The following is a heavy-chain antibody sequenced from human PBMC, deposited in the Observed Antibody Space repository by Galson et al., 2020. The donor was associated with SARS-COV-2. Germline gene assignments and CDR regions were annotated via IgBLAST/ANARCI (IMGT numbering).Heavy chain of an antibody. J-gene: IGHJ6*03. D-gene: IGHD3-16*01. CDR2: INSGGDT. Sequence: SETLSLTCAVYGGSFSGYSWTWIRQAPGTGLEWIGEINSGGDTTYNPSLSGRVTLSVDTSKNQFSLKLTSLRAADTALYFCARGRQGVVPSPVLGLGPFYSYYYMDVWAKGTTVTVSS. V-gene: IGHV4-34*01. CDR3: ARGRQGVVPSPVLGLGPFYSYYYMDV. CDR1: GGSFSGYS.